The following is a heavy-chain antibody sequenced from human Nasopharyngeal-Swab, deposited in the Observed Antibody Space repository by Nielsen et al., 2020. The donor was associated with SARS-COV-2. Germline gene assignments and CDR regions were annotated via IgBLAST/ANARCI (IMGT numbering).Heavy chain of an antibody. CDR1: GYSISSGYY. Sequence: SETLSLTCTVSGYSISSGYYWGWIRQPPGKGLEWIGSIYHSGSTYYNPSLKSRVTISVDTSKNQFSLKLSSVTAVDTAVYYCARDPPRFGELLPFDYWGQGTLVTVSS. CDR2: IYHSGST. V-gene: IGHV4-38-2*02. D-gene: IGHD3-10*01. CDR3: ARDPPRFGELLPFDY. J-gene: IGHJ4*02.